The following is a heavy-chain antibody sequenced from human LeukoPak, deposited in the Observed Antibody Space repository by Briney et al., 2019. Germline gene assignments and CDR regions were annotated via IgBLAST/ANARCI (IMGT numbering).Heavy chain of an antibody. Sequence: GGSLRLSCAASGFTFSSYGMHWVRQAPGKGLEWVAVISYDGSNKYYADSVKGRFTISRDNSKNTLYLQMNSLRAEDTAVYYCARGGTLGYYYYYMDVWGKGTTVTISS. V-gene: IGHV3-30*03. CDR3: ARGGTLGYYYYYMDV. J-gene: IGHJ6*03. CDR2: ISYDGSNK. D-gene: IGHD1/OR15-1a*01. CDR1: GFTFSSYG.